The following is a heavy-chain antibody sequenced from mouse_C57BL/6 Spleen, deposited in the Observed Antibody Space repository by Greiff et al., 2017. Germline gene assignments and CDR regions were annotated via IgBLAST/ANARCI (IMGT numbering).Heavy chain of an antibody. J-gene: IGHJ3*01. CDR3: ALDSSGYVSFAY. CDR1: GYTFTSYG. D-gene: IGHD3-2*02. V-gene: IGHV1-81*01. Sequence: QVQLQQSGAELARPGASVKLSCKASGYTFTSYGISWVKQRTGQGLEWIGEIYPRSGNTYYNEKFKGKATLTAAKSSSTAYMELRSLTSEDSAVYFCALDSSGYVSFAYWGQGTLVTVSA. CDR2: IYPRSGNT.